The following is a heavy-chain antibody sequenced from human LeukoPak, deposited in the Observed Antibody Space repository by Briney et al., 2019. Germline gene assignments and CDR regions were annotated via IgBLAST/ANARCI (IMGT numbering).Heavy chain of an antibody. V-gene: IGHV3-30*06. CDR3: ARDGYSGYDSFDY. CDR2: ISYDGSNK. D-gene: IGHD5-12*01. Sequence: GGSPRLSCAASGFTFSSYGMHWVRQAPGKGLEWVAVISYDGSNKYYADSVKGRFTISRDNSKNTLYLQMNSLRAEDTAVYYCARDGYSGYDSFDYWGQGTLVTVSS. J-gene: IGHJ4*02. CDR1: GFTFSSYG.